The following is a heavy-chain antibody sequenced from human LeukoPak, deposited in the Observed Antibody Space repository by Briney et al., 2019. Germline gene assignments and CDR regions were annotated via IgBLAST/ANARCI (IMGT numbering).Heavy chain of an antibody. D-gene: IGHD3-10*01. J-gene: IGHJ4*02. CDR2: INHSGST. V-gene: IGHV4-34*01. Sequence: SETLSLTCAVYGGSFSGYYWSWIRQPPGKGLEWIGEINHSGSTNYNPSLKSRVTISVDTSKNQFSLKLSSVTAADTAVYYCARGNFFSRTYYYGSGSYRTFDYWGQGTLVTVSS. CDR3: ARGNFFSRTYYYGSGSYRTFDY. CDR1: GGSFSGYY.